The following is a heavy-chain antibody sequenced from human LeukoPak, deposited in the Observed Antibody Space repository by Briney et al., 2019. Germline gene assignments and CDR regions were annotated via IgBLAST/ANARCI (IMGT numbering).Heavy chain of an antibody. D-gene: IGHD2-15*01. V-gene: IGHV3-74*01. CDR2: INTDGSRT. J-gene: IGHJ5*01. CDR1: GFTFSSSW. CDR3: VRGFGGRTDS. Sequence: PGGSLRLSCAASGFTFSSSWMPWARQAPGKGLVWVSRINTDGSRTDHADSVKGRFTISRDNAKDTLYLQMSSLRAEDTAVYYCVRGFGGRTDSWGQGTEVTVST.